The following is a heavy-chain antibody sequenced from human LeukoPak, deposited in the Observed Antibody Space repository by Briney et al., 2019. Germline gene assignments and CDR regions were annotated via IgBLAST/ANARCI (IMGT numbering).Heavy chain of an antibody. CDR1: GDSISSSSYY. CDR3: ARISADGSGYYYVDY. J-gene: IGHJ4*02. CDR2: IYYDGST. V-gene: IGHV4-39*01. D-gene: IGHD3-22*01. Sequence: PSETLPLTCTVSGDSISSSSYYWGWIRQPPGKGLDWIGSIYYDGSTYCNPSLKSRVTISVDTSKNQSSLKLSSVTAADTAVYYCARISADGSGYYYVDYWGQGTLVTVSS.